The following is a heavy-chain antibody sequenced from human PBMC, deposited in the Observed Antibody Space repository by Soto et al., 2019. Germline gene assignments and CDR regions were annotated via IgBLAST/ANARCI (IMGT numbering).Heavy chain of an antibody. CDR2: MNPNSGNT. Sequence: GASVKVSCKASGYTFTSYDINWVRQATGQGLEWMGWMNPNSGNTGYAQKFQGRVTMTRNTSISTAYMELSSLRSEDTAVYYCARAKPLVVVAATRRWFDPWGQGTLVTV. D-gene: IGHD2-15*01. J-gene: IGHJ5*02. CDR1: GYTFTSYD. V-gene: IGHV1-8*02. CDR3: ARAKPLVVVAATRRWFDP.